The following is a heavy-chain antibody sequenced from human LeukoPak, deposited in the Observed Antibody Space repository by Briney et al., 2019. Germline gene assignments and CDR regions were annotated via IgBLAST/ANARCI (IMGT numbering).Heavy chain of an antibody. CDR2: ISGSGGST. J-gene: IGHJ2*01. V-gene: IGHV3-23*01. D-gene: IGHD7-27*01. CDR3: AKPVPGDLDWYFDL. Sequence: QAGGSLRLSCAASGFTFSSYAMSWVRQAPGRGLEWVSAISGSGGSTYYADSVKGRFTISRDNSKNTLYLQMNSLRAEDTAVYYCAKPVPGDLDWYFDLWGRGTLVTVSS. CDR1: GFTFSSYA.